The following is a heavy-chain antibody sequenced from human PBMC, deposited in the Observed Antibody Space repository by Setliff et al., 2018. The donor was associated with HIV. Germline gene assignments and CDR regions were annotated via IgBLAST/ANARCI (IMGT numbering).Heavy chain of an antibody. CDR3: TMFSISSA. J-gene: IGHJ5*02. D-gene: IGHD6-6*01. V-gene: IGHV3-48*03. CDR1: GFMFGDFE. Sequence: GGSLRLSCVASGFMFGDFEMNWVRQAPGKGLEWVSYISGSDGTVLYADSVKGRFSVSRDNAENSLFLQMNGLRDDDSAVYYCTMFSISSAWGQGTQVTVSS. CDR2: ISGSDGTV.